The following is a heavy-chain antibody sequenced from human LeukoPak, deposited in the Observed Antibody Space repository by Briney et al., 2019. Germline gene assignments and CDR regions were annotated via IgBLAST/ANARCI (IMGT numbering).Heavy chain of an antibody. CDR3: ARDGGDYGNDY. Sequence: GGSLRLSCAASGFTLNSYSMNWVRQAPGKGLEWVSSISSSSSHIYYADSVKGRFAISRDNAKNSLYLQMNSLRAEDTAVYYCARDGGDYGNDYWGEGSLVTVSS. V-gene: IGHV3-21*01. CDR1: GFTLNSYS. J-gene: IGHJ4*02. D-gene: IGHD4-17*01. CDR2: ISSSSSHI.